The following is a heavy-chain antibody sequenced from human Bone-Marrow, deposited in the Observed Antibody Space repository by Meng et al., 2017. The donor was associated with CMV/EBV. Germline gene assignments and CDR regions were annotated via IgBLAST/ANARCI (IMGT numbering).Heavy chain of an antibody. Sequence: SETLSLTCTVSGGSISSGGYYWSWIRQHPGKGLEWIGYIYYSGSTYYNPSLKSRVTISVDTSKNQFSLKLSSVTAADTAVYYCARYYSSSSGRVYYYYGMVVWGQGTTVTGAS. D-gene: IGHD6-6*01. CDR3: ARYYSSSSGRVYYYYGMVV. V-gene: IGHV4-31*03. CDR1: GGSISSGGYY. CDR2: IYYSGST. J-gene: IGHJ6*01.